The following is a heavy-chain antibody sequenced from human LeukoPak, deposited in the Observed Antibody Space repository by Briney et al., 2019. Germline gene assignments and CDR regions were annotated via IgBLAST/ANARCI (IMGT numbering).Heavy chain of an antibody. J-gene: IGHJ6*03. V-gene: IGHV3-7*01. D-gene: IGHD1-26*01. CDR1: GFTFSSYW. CDR2: IKQDGSEK. CDR3: ARKGGATTYGYYYYYMDV. Sequence: GGSLRLSCAASGFTFSSYWMSWVRQAPGKGLEWVANIKQDGSEKYYVDSVKGRFTISRDNAKNSLYLQMNSLRAEDTAVYYCARKGGATTYGYYYYYMDVWGKGTTVTISS.